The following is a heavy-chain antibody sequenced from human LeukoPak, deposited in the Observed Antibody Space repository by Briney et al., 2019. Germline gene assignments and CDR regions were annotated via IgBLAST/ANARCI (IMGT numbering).Heavy chain of an antibody. V-gene: IGHV1-2*06. Sequence: ASVKVSCKASGYTLTGYYMNWVRQAPGQGLEWMGRINPNSGDTNYAQKFQGRVTMTRDTSISTAYMELSGLRSDDTAVYYCARDEGEGDCITTSCGWFDPWGQGTLVTVSS. CDR1: GYTLTGYY. J-gene: IGHJ5*02. CDR2: INPNSGDT. D-gene: IGHD2-2*01. CDR3: ARDEGEGDCITTSCGWFDP.